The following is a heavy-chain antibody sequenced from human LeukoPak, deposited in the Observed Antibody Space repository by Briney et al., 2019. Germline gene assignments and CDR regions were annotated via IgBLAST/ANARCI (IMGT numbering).Heavy chain of an antibody. V-gene: IGHV4-59*12. D-gene: IGHD2-21*02. Sequence: SETLSLTCTVSGGSITSYYWSWIRQPPGKGLEWIGNVHYSGITYYNPSLKSRLTISVDTSKNQFSLKLSSVTAADTAVYYCARDRVVTAAYYYYGMDVWGQGTTVTVSS. CDR3: ARDRVVTAAYYYYGMDV. CDR1: GGSITSYY. J-gene: IGHJ6*02. CDR2: VHYSGIT.